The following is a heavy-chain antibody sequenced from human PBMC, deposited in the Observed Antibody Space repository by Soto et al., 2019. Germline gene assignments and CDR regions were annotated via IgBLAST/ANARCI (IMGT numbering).Heavy chain of an antibody. J-gene: IGHJ4*02. CDR1: GFTFSSYG. CDR3: ARDGDVNTGFGKDY. CDR2: IWHDGGNK. Sequence: LRLSCAASGFTFSSYGMHWVRQAPGKGLEWVAFIWHDGGNKFYAESVKGRFTISRDNSKNTLYLQMTSLSAEDTAMYYCARDGDVNTGFGKDYWGQGTLVTVSS. D-gene: IGHD3-16*01. V-gene: IGHV3-33*01.